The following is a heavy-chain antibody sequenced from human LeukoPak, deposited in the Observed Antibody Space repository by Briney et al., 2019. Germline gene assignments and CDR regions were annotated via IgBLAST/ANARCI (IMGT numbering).Heavy chain of an antibody. Sequence: GGSLRLSCAASGFTFSSYGMHWVRQAPGKGLEWVAFIRYDGSNKYYADSVKGRFTISRDNSKNTLYLQMNSLRAEDTAVYYCAKGYYYGSGYYFDFWGQGTLVTVSS. CDR3: AKGYYYGSGYYFDF. V-gene: IGHV3-30*02. D-gene: IGHD3-10*01. J-gene: IGHJ4*02. CDR1: GFTFSSYG. CDR2: IRYDGSNK.